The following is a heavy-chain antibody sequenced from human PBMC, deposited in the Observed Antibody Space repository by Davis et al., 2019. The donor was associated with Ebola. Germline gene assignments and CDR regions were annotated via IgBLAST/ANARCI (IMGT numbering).Heavy chain of an antibody. D-gene: IGHD4-23*01. CDR3: ARGENGGNPVGY. Sequence: ESLKISCAASGFTFSDYYMSWIRQPPGKGLEWIGEIKHSGSTNYNPSLKSRVTISVDTSKNQFSLKLSSVTAADTAVYYCARGENGGNPVGYWGQGTLVTVSS. CDR1: GFTFSDYY. CDR2: IKHSGST. V-gene: IGHV4-34*01. J-gene: IGHJ4*02.